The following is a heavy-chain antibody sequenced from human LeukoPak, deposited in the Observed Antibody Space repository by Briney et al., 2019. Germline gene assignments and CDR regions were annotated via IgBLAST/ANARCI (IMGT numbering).Heavy chain of an antibody. Sequence: ASVKVSCKASGYTFTSYGISWVRQAPGQGLEWMGWISAYNGNTNYAQKLQGRVTMTTDTSTSTACMELRSLRSDDTAVYYCARESGIAAPYYWGQGTLVTVSS. CDR1: GYTFTSYG. V-gene: IGHV1-18*01. D-gene: IGHD6-13*01. CDR3: ARESGIAAPYY. CDR2: ISAYNGNT. J-gene: IGHJ4*02.